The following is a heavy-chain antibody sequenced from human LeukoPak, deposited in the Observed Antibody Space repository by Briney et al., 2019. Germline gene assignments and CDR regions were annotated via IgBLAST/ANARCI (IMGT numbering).Heavy chain of an antibody. CDR3: ARDSVRLFDP. Sequence: SETLSLTCTVSGGSISSSSYYWGWIRQPPGKGLEWIGRIYTSGSTNYNPSLKSRVTMSVDTSKNQFSLKLSSVTAADTAVYYCARDSVRLFDPWGQGTLVTVSS. CDR1: GGSISSSSYY. CDR2: IYTSGST. J-gene: IGHJ5*02. D-gene: IGHD3-10*01. V-gene: IGHV4-39*07.